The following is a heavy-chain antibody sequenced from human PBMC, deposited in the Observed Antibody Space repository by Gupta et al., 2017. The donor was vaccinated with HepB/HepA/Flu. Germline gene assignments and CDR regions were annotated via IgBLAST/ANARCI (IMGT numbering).Heavy chain of an antibody. Sequence: QVQLVESGGGVVQPGRSLRLSCAASGFTFSSYGMHWVRQAPGKGLEWVEVISYDGSNKYYADSVKGRFTISRDNSKNTLYLQMNSLRAEDTAVYYGAKDEDPGIFDYWGQGTLVTVSS. V-gene: IGHV3-30*18. D-gene: IGHD3-10*01. CDR2: ISYDGSNK. CDR1: GFTFSSYG. CDR3: AKDEDPGIFDY. J-gene: IGHJ4*02.